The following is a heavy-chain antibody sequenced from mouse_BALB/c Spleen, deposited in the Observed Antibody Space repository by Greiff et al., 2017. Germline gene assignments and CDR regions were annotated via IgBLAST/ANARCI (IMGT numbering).Heavy chain of an antibody. D-gene: IGHD2-4*01. CDR3: ARKGATMITEGFAY. CDR2: ISSGGST. V-gene: IGHV5-6-5*01. J-gene: IGHJ3*01. Sequence: DVKLVESGGGLVKPGGSLKLSCAASGFTFSSYAMSWVRQTPEKRLEWVASISSGGSTYYPDSVKGRFTISRDNARNILYLQMSSLRSEDTAMYYCARKGATMITEGFAYWGQGTLVTVSA. CDR1: GFTFSSYA.